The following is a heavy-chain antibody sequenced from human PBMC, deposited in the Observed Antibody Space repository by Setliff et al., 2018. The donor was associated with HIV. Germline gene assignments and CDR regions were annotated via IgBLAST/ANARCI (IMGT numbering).Heavy chain of an antibody. CDR2: INHSGRT. V-gene: IGHV4-34*01. CDR1: GGSLNGYY. J-gene: IGHJ6*03. Sequence: SETLSLTCAVYGGSLNGYYCNWIRLPPGKGLEWIGEINHSGRTNYNPSLQSRVTISVDTSKNQFSLKLNSVTAADTAVYYCARGCNHYFYYMDVWGKGTTVTVSS. CDR3: ARGCNHYFYYMDV.